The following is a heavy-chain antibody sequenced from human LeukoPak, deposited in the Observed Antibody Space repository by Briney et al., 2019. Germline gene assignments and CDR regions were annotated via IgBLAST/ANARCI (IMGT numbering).Heavy chain of an antibody. D-gene: IGHD4-11*01. Sequence: ASVKVSCKASGYTFTSYDINWVRQATGQGLEWMGWMNPNSGNTGYAQKFQGRVTMTRNTSISTAYMELSSLTSEDTAVYFCARVGTTGATADNWGQGTLVTVSS. V-gene: IGHV1-8*01. CDR1: GYTFTSYD. CDR3: ARVGTTGATADN. CDR2: MNPNSGNT. J-gene: IGHJ4*02.